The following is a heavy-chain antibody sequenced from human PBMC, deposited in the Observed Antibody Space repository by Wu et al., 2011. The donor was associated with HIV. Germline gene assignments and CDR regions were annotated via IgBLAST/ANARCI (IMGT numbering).Heavy chain of an antibody. CDR1: GYTLTDYY. CDR2: IDPSNGNT. Sequence: QVQLVQSGAEGKKPGASVKVSCRASGYTLTDYYMHWVRQAPGQGLEWMGIIDPSNGNTNYAQKFQGRVTMTRDTSTNTVYMEVTSLRSEDTAVYYCARDKHYNGYGYWGQGTLVTVSS. CDR3: ARDKHYNGYGY. J-gene: IGHJ1*01. V-gene: IGHV1-46*01. D-gene: IGHD5-12*01.